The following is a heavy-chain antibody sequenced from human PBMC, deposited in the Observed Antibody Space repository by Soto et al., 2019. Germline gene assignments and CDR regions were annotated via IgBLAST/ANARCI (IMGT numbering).Heavy chain of an antibody. V-gene: IGHV3-21*01. CDR2: ISSSSSYI. J-gene: IGHJ4*02. D-gene: IGHD3-22*01. CDR1: GFTVSNNY. CDR3: ASDLLLGY. Sequence: LRLSCAVSGFTVSNNYMSWVRQAPGKGLEWVSSISSSSSYIYYADSVKGRFTISRDNAKNSLYLQMNSLRAEDTAVYYCASDLLLGYWGQGTLVTVSS.